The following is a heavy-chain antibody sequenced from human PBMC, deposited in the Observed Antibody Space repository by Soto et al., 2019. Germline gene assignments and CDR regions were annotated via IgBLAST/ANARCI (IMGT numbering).Heavy chain of an antibody. CDR1: GGSISSCGYS. Sequence: SETLSLTCGVSGGSISSCGYSWSWIRQPPGKGLEWIGYILHSGSTYYNPSLKSRVTISVDTSKNQFSVKMNSVTAADTAVYYCARAGYYYGMDVWGQGTTVTVSS. V-gene: IGHV4-30-2*01. CDR3: ARAGYYYGMDV. J-gene: IGHJ6*02. CDR2: ILHSGST.